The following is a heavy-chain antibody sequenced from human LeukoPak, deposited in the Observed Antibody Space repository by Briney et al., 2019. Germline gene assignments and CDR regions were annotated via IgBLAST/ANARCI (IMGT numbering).Heavy chain of an antibody. CDR2: IYYSGTT. D-gene: IGHD4-17*01. CDR1: GGSISSHY. CDR3: ATTTTVTTRPYWYFDL. J-gene: IGHJ2*01. V-gene: IGHV4-59*11. Sequence: SETLSLTCTVSGGSISSHYWGWIRQPPGKGLEWIGYIYYSGTTNYNPSLKSRVTISVDTSKNQFSLKLSSVTAADTAVYYCATTTTVTTRPYWYFDLWGRGTLVTVSS.